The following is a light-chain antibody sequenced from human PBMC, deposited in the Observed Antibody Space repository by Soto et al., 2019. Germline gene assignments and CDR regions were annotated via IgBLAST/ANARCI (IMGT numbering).Light chain of an antibody. CDR3: SSYAGSNNVV. Sequence: QSVLTQPPSASGSPGQSVTISCTGTSSDVGGYNYVPWYQQHPGKAPKLMIYEVTKRPSGVPDRFSGSKSDNTASLTVSGLQAEDEADYYCSSYAGSNNVVFGGGTKLTVL. CDR2: EVT. CDR1: SSDVGGYNY. V-gene: IGLV2-8*01. J-gene: IGLJ2*01.